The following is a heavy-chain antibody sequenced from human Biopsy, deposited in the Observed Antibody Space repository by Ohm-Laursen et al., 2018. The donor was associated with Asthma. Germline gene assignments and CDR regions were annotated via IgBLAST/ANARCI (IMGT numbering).Heavy chain of an antibody. Sequence: SDTLSLTCIVSGDAMSTSGSYWGWIRQSPGKGLEWIGYIYYTGTTNYNPSLKSRVSISVDTSKNQFSLKLTSVTAADTAVYYCARDFGGWYYFDNWGQGSLVTVSS. J-gene: IGHJ4*02. CDR2: IYYTGTT. D-gene: IGHD3-3*01. V-gene: IGHV4-61*08. CDR1: GDAMSTSGSY. CDR3: ARDFGGWYYFDN.